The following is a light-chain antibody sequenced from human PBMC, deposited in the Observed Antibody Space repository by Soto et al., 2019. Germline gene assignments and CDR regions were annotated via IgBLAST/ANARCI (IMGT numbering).Light chain of an antibody. CDR1: QSLSNNF. CDR2: GAT. V-gene: IGKV3D-20*02. Sequence: EVVLTQSPGTLSLSPGEGDTLSCRASQSLSNNFLAWYQQKPGQAPRLLIYGATSRATGVPDRFSGSGSGTDFTLTISSLEPEDFAVYYCQQRSSWPRITFGQGTRLEIK. J-gene: IGKJ5*01. CDR3: QQRSSWPRIT.